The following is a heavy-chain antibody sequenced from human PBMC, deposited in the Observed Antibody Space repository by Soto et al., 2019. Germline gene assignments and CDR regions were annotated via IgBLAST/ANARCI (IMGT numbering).Heavy chain of an antibody. CDR1: GGTFSSYA. V-gene: IGHV1-69*06. CDR2: IIPIFGTA. D-gene: IGHD1-1*01. Sequence: ASVKVSCKASGGTFSSYAISWVRQAPGQGLEWMGGIIPIFGTANYAQKFQGRVTITADKSTSTAYMELSSLRSEDTAVYYCAREDSTLERIHDAFDIWGQGTMVTVSS. J-gene: IGHJ3*02. CDR3: AREDSTLERIHDAFDI.